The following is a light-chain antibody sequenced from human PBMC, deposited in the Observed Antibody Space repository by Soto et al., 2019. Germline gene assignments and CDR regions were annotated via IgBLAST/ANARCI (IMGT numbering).Light chain of an antibody. CDR3: QQYNNWPYT. V-gene: IGKV3-15*01. CDR1: QSVGSN. CDR2: DAS. J-gene: IGKJ2*01. Sequence: EIVLTHSPATLSVSPVERATLSCRASQSVGSNLAWYQQRPGQPPRLLIYDASTRATDIPARFSGGGSGTEFTLTISSLQSEDFAVYYCQQYNNWPYTFGQGTKLQIK.